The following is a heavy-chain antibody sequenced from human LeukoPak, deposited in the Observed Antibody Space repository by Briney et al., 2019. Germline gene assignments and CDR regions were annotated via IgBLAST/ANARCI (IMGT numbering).Heavy chain of an antibody. CDR3: ARTVAVAGTAPY. Sequence: PSETLSLTCTVSGGSISTHYWNWIRQPPGRGLEWIGYISYSGSTNYNPSLKSRVIISVDTSKNQFSLNLSSVTAADTAVYYCARTVAVAGTAPYWGQGTLVTVSS. CDR2: ISYSGST. CDR1: GGSISTHY. V-gene: IGHV4-59*11. J-gene: IGHJ4*02. D-gene: IGHD6-19*01.